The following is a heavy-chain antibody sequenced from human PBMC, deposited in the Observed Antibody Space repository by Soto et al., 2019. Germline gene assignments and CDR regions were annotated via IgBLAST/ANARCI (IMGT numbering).Heavy chain of an antibody. CDR2: IYSGGST. J-gene: IGHJ6*03. D-gene: IGHD2-15*01. Sequence: EVQLVESGGGLVQPGGSLRLSCAASGFTVSSNYMSWVRQAPGKGLEWVSVIYSGGSTYYADSVKGRFTISRHNSKNTLYLQMNSLRAEDTAVYYCARAAKGGSKYYYYYMDVWGKGTTVTVSS. CDR1: GFTVSSNY. CDR3: ARAAKGGSKYYYYYMDV. V-gene: IGHV3-53*04.